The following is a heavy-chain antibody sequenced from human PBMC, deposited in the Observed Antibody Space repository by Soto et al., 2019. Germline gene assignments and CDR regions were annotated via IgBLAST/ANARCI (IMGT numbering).Heavy chain of an antibody. V-gene: IGHV3-53*01. CDR1: GCTVTINY. CDR3: AKDLRIAVAGPLGY. CDR2: IYAGTIT. D-gene: IGHD6-19*01. Sequence: GGSLRISCSASGCTVTINYISWVRQAAGRGLEWVSVIYAGTITLYADSVKGRFTISRDSSKNSLYLEMNSLRAEDTAVYYCAKDLRIAVAGPLGYWGQGTLVNVSS. J-gene: IGHJ4*02.